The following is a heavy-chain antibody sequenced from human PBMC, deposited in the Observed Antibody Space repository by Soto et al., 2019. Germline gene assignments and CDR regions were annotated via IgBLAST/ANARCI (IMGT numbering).Heavy chain of an antibody. J-gene: IGHJ4*02. Sequence: SETLSLTCTVSGGSISSYYWSWIRQPPGKGLEWIGYIYYSGSTNYNPSLKSRVTISVDTSKNQFSLKLSSVTAADTAVYYCARGDDSSVYFDYWGQGTLVTVSS. V-gene: IGHV4-59*01. D-gene: IGHD3-22*01. CDR1: GGSISSYY. CDR3: ARGDDSSVYFDY. CDR2: IYYSGST.